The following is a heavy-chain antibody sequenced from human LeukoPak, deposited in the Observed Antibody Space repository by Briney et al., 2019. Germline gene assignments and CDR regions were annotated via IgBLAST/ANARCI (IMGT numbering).Heavy chain of an antibody. D-gene: IGHD3-16*01. CDR1: GFTFSSYE. J-gene: IGHJ3*01. V-gene: IGHV3-48*03. CDR2: ISRSGSTI. CDR3: ARESGGLGDAFDF. Sequence: GGSLRLSCAASGFTFSSYEMNWVRQAPGKGLEWVSYISRSGSTIYYADSVKGRFTISRDNAKNSLYLQMNSLRAEDTAVYYCARESGGLGDAFDFWGQGTMVTVSS.